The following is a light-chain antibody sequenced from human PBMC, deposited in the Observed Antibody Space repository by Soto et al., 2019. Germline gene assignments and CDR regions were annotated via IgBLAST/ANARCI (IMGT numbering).Light chain of an antibody. Sequence: DIQMTQSPSTLSASLGYRFTITCLASQSISSWLAWYQQKPGKAPKLLIYDASSLESGVPSRFSGSGSGTEFTLTISSLQPDDFATYYCQQYNSYSWTFGQGTKVDNK. V-gene: IGKV1-5*01. CDR3: QQYNSYSWT. CDR2: DAS. CDR1: QSISSW. J-gene: IGKJ1*01.